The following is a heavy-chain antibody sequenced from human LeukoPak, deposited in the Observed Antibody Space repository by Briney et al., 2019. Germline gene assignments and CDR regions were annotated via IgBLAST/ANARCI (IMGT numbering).Heavy chain of an antibody. V-gene: IGHV5-51*01. CDR2: IYPGDSDT. J-gene: IGHJ4*02. CDR1: GYSFTNYW. D-gene: IGHD1-26*01. Sequence: GESLKISCKGSGYSFTNYWIGWARQMPGKGLEWMGIIYPGDSDTRYSPSFQGQVTISADKSISTAYLQWSSLKASDTAMYYCARRRDLYSGSYYPFDYWGQGTLVTVSS. CDR3: ARRRDLYSGSYYPFDY.